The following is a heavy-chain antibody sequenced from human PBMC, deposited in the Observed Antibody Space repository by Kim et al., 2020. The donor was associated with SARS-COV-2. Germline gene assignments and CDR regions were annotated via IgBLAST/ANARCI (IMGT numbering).Heavy chain of an antibody. D-gene: IGHD3-9*01. CDR2: IWYDGSSK. CDR1: GFTFSSYG. CDR3: AVSYDILTGYYTGGSGVFDY. J-gene: IGHJ4*02. Sequence: GGSLRLSCAASGFTFSSYGMHWVRQAPGKGLEWVAVIWYDGSSKYYADSVKGRFTISRDNSKNTLYLQMNSLRAEDTAVYYCAVSYDILTGYYTGGSGVFDYWGQGTLVTVSS. V-gene: IGHV3-33*01.